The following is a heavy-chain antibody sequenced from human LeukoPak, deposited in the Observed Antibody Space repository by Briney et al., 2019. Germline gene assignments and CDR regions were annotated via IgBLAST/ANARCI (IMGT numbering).Heavy chain of an antibody. J-gene: IGHJ6*02. CDR3: ARESRTSNYGYYYYGMDV. CDR1: GFTFSSYG. CDR2: IWYDGSNK. Sequence: GGSLRLSCAAPGFTFSSYGMHWVRQAPGKGLEWVAVIWYDGSNKYYADSVKGRFTISRDNSKNTLYLQMNSLRAEDTAVYYCARESRTSNYGYYYYGMDVWGQGTTVTVSS. V-gene: IGHV3-33*01. D-gene: IGHD4-11*01.